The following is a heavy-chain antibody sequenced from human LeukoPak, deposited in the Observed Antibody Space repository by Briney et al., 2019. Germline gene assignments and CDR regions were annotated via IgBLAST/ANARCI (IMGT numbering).Heavy chain of an antibody. CDR3: ARRSGALSLDY. V-gene: IGHV3-74*01. J-gene: IGHJ4*02. CDR2: INSDGSST. D-gene: IGHD1-1*01. Sequence: GGSLRLSCLASGFTFSDYWMHWVRQAPGKGLVWVSRINSDGSSTSDADSVKGRFTISRDNAKNTVYLQMNSLRAEDTAVYYCARRSGALSLDYWGQGTLVTVSS. CDR1: GFTFSDYW.